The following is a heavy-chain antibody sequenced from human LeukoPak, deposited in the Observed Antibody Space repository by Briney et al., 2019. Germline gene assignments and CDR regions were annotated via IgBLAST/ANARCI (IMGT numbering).Heavy chain of an antibody. V-gene: IGHV3-7*01. Sequence: GGSLRLSCAASGFTLSSHWMSWVRQAPGKGLEWVAIIKQDGSEIHYVDSVKGRFTISRDNAKNSLYLQMTSLTGDDTTVYYCVRGSGWLPAYWGQGTLVTVSS. CDR1: GFTLSSHW. D-gene: IGHD5-24*01. CDR2: IKQDGSEI. CDR3: VRGSGWLPAY. J-gene: IGHJ4*02.